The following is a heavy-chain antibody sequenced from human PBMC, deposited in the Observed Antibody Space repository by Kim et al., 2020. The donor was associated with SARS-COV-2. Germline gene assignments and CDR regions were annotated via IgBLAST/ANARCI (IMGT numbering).Heavy chain of an antibody. CDR1: GGSFSGYY. J-gene: IGHJ6*02. Sequence: SETLSLTCAVYGGSFSGYYWSWIRQPPGKGLEWIGEINHSGSTNYNPSLKSRVTISVDTSKNQFSLKLSSVTAADTAVYYCGGWLRLRRPHYYGMDVWGQGTTVTVSS. D-gene: IGHD5-12*01. CDR3: GGWLRLRRPHYYGMDV. CDR2: INHSGST. V-gene: IGHV4-34*01.